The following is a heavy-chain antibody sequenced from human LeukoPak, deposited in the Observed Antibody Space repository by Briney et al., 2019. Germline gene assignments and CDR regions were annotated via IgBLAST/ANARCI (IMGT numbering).Heavy chain of an antibody. CDR1: GFTFSDYS. Sequence: GSLRLSCAASGFTFSDYSVHWVRQAPGKGLEWVAIISKDGRHKYYADSVQGRFTISRDNSNSALYLQMNTLRPEDTAVYYCARNPYGDYSFEYWGQGTLLTVSS. D-gene: IGHD4-17*01. J-gene: IGHJ4*02. V-gene: IGHV3-30*04. CDR2: ISKDGRHK. CDR3: ARNPYGDYSFEY.